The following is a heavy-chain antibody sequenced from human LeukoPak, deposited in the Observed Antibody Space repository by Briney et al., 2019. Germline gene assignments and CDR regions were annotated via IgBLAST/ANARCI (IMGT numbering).Heavy chain of an antibody. CDR3: AKGKGSSSSSIDW. V-gene: IGHV3-23*01. CDR2: ISDSGAST. D-gene: IGHD2-15*01. J-gene: IGHJ4*02. Sequence: PGGSLRLSCAASGFTFNTYAMSWVRQAPGKGLEWVSAISDSGASTYYADSVKGRFTISRDNSKNTLHLRMHSLRAVDTAVYYCAKGKGSSSSSIDWWGQGTLVTVSS. CDR1: GFTFNTYA.